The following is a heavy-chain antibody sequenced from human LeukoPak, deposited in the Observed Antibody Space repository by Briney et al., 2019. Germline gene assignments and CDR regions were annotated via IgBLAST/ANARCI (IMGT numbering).Heavy chain of an antibody. CDR3: AVRWFGELYPYY. J-gene: IGHJ4*02. CDR2: INPNSGGT. D-gene: IGHD3-10*01. CDR1: RYTFTGYY. V-gene: IGHV1-2*02. Sequence: RASVKVSCKASRYTFTGYYMHWVRQAPGQGLEWMGWINPNSGGTNYAQKFQGRVTMTRDTSISTAYMELSRLRSDDTAVYYCAVRWFGELYPYYWGQGTLVTVSS.